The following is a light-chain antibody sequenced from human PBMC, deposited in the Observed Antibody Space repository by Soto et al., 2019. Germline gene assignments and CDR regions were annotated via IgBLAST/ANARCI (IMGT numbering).Light chain of an antibody. Sequence: EIVMTQSPATQSVSPGERATLSCRASQSVSSNLAWYQQKPGQAPRLLIYGASTRATGIPARFSGSGSGTEFTLTISSLQSEDFAVYYCQQYNNWPFWTFGQGTKVEIK. CDR1: QSVSSN. V-gene: IGKV3-15*01. J-gene: IGKJ1*01. CDR2: GAS. CDR3: QQYNNWPFWT.